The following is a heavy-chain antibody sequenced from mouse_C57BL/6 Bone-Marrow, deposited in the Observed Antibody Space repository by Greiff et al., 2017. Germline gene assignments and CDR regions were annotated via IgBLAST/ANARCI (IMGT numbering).Heavy chain of an antibody. D-gene: IGHD2-4*01. Sequence: VQLQQSGAELARPGASVKLSCKASGYTFTSYGISWVKQRTGQGLEWIGEIYPRSGNSYYNEKFKGKATLTADKSSSTAYMELRSLTSEDSAVYFCARGGIYYDYDYWGQGTTLTVSS. CDR2: IYPRSGNS. CDR3: ARGGIYYDYDY. CDR1: GYTFTSYG. J-gene: IGHJ2*01. V-gene: IGHV1-81*01.